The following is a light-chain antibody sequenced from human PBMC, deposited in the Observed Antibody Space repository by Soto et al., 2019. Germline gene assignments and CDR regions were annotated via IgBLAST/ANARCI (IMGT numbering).Light chain of an antibody. CDR1: STDVDGYDY. V-gene: IGLV2-14*03. CDR3: SSYTSSAPFNF. Sequence: QPVLTQPASVSGSPGQSITISCTGSSTDVDGYDYVSWYQQHPGQAPKLMIYDVNNRPSGVSYRFTGSKSGDTASPTISGLQAEDDADYYCSSYTSSAPFNFFGTGTKLTVL. CDR2: DVN. J-gene: IGLJ1*01.